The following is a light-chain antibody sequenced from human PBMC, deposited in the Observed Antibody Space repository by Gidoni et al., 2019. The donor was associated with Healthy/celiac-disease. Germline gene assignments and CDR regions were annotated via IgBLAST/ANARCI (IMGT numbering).Light chain of an antibody. CDR2: RDS. J-gene: IGLJ3*02. CDR1: NIGSKN. Sequence: SYELTQPLSVSVALGQTARITCGGNNIGSKNVHWYQQKPGQAPVLVIYRDSIRPSGIPERFSGSNSGNTATLTISRAQAGDEADYYCQVWDSSTAWVFGGGTKLTVL. CDR3: QVWDSSTAWV. V-gene: IGLV3-9*01.